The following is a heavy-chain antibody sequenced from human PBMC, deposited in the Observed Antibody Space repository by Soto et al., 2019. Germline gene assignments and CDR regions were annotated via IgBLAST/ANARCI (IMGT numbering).Heavy chain of an antibody. CDR1: GGSISSYY. CDR2: IYYSGST. V-gene: IGHV4-59*01. D-gene: IGHD5-12*01. Sequence: SETLSLTCTVSGGSISSYYWSWIRQPPGEGLEWIGYIYYSGSTNYNPSLKSRVTISVDTSKNQFSLKLSSVTAADTAVYYCAREYSGYDYYYGMDVWGQGTTVTVSS. J-gene: IGHJ6*02. CDR3: AREYSGYDYYYGMDV.